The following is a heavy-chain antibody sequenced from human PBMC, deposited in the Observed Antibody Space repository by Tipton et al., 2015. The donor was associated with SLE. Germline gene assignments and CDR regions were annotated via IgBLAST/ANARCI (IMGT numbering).Heavy chain of an antibody. Sequence: GSLRLSCAASGFTFSSYGMHWVRQAPGKGLEWVAFIRYDGSNKYYADSVKGRFTISRDNSKNTLYLQMNSLGAEDTAVYYCARDGRYSSGWYDYWGQGTLVTVSS. CDR1: GFTFSSYG. J-gene: IGHJ4*02. D-gene: IGHD6-19*01. CDR3: ARDGRYSSGWYDY. V-gene: IGHV3-30*02. CDR2: IRYDGSNK.